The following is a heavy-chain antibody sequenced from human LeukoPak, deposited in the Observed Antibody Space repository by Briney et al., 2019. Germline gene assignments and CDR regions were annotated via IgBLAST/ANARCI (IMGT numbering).Heavy chain of an antibody. D-gene: IGHD3-22*01. V-gene: IGHV4-61*02. Sequence: SQTLSLTCTDSGGSISSGSYYWSWLRQPAGKGLEWIGRIYTSGSTNYNPSLKSRVTISVDTSKNQFSLKLSSVTAADTAVYYCARDAPLDYYDSSGYWGPLYYFDYWGQGTLVTVSS. CDR3: ARDAPLDYYDSSGYWGPLYYFDY. CDR1: GGSISSGSYY. J-gene: IGHJ4*02. CDR2: IYTSGST.